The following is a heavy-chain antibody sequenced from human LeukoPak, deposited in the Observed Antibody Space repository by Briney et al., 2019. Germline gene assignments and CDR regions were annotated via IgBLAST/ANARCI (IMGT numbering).Heavy chain of an antibody. J-gene: IGHJ5*02. CDR2: INSDGINT. D-gene: IGHD3-22*01. Sequence: ETLSLTCSVSGYSISSGYYWGWIRQPPGKGLVWVSRINSDGINTSYADSVKGRFTISRDNAKNTLNLQMNSLRAEDTAVYYCARDLGQYYDTSDNWFDPWGQGTLVTVSS. V-gene: IGHV3-74*01. CDR3: ARDLGQYYDTSDNWFDP. CDR1: GYSISSGYY.